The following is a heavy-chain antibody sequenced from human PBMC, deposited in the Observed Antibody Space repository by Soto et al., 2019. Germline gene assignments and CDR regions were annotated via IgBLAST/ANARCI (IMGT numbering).Heavy chain of an antibody. CDR3: AKWTQGYYDSSGYYFDY. V-gene: IGHV3-23*01. CDR1: GFTFSSYA. D-gene: IGHD3-22*01. Sequence: GGSLRLSCAASGFTFSSYAMSWVRQAPGKGLEWVSAISGSGGSTYYADSVKGRFTISRDNSKNKLYLQMNSLRDEETAVYYCAKWTQGYYDSSGYYFDYWGQGTLVTVSS. CDR2: ISGSGGST. J-gene: IGHJ4*02.